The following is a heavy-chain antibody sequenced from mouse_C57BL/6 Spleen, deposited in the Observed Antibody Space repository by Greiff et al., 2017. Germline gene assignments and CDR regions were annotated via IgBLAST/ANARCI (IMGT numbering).Heavy chain of an antibody. V-gene: IGHV2-2*01. CDR2: IWSGGST. J-gene: IGHJ4*01. CDR3: ARNLAYGSSREYAMDY. CDR1: GFSLTSYG. Sequence: VQLQQSGPGLVQPSQSLSITCTVSGFSLTSYGVHWVRQSPGKGLEWLGVIWSGGSTDYNAAFISRLSIRKDNSKSQVFFKMNSLQADDTAIYYCARNLAYGSSREYAMDYWGQGTSVTVSS. D-gene: IGHD1-1*01.